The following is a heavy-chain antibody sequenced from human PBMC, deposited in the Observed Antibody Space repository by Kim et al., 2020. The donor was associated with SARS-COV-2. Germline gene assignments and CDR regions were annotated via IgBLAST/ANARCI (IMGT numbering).Heavy chain of an antibody. CDR2: INHSGST. J-gene: IGHJ6*01. D-gene: IGHD2-15*01. Sequence: SETLSLTCAVYGGSFSGYYWSWIRQPPGKGLEWIGEINHSGSTNYNPSLKSRVTISVDTSKNQFSLKLSSVTAADTAVYYCARSKVAGGYDYYYGMDVWG. CDR3: ARSKVAGGYDYYYGMDV. V-gene: IGHV4-34*01. CDR1: GGSFSGYY.